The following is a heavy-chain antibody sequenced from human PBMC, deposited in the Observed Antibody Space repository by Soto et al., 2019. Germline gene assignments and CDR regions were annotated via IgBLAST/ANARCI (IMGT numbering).Heavy chain of an antibody. CDR1: GGTFSSYA. V-gene: IGHV1-69*01. D-gene: IGHD2-2*01. CDR3: AGGCSSTSCYSPDYYYGMDV. Sequence: QVQLVQSGAEVKKPGSSVKVSCKASGGTFSSYAISWVRQAPGQGLEWMGGIIPIFGTANYAKKFQGRVTITADESTSTAYMELSSLRSEDTAVYYCAGGCSSTSCYSPDYYYGMDVWGQGTTVTVSS. J-gene: IGHJ6*02. CDR2: IIPIFGTA.